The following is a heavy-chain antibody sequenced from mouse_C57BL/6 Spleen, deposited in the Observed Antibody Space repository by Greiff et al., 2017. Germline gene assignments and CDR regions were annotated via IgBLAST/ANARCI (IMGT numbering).Heavy chain of an antibody. CDR3: ARAYGSSPYFDY. J-gene: IGHJ2*01. CDR1: GYAFSSSW. Sequence: QVQLQQSGPELVKPGASVKISCKASGYAFSSSWMNWVKQRPGQGLEWIGRIYPGDGDTNYNGKFKGKATLTADKSSSTAYMQLSSLTSEDSAVYFCARAYGSSPYFDYWGQGTTLTVSS. V-gene: IGHV1-82*01. D-gene: IGHD1-1*01. CDR2: IYPGDGDT.